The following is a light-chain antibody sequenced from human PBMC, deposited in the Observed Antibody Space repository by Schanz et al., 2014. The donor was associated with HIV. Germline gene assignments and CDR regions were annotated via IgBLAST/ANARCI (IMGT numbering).Light chain of an antibody. CDR2: DVS. CDR1: SSDVGGYNY. Sequence: QSALTQPASVSGTPGQSITISCTGSSSDVGGYNYVSWYQQHPDKAPKIMIYDVSDRPSGVSNRFSGSKSGNTASLTISGLQDEDEADNYFSSYTSRSPLVFGGGTKLPV. CDR3: SSYTSRSPLV. J-gene: IGLJ3*02. V-gene: IGLV2-14*03.